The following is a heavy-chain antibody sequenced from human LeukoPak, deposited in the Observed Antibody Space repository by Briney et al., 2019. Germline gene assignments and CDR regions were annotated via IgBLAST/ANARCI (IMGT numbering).Heavy chain of an antibody. CDR1: GYTFINYG. Sequence: ASVKVFCKTSGYTFINYGITWARQAPGQGLEWMGWVSAYGDNTNYVQKIQGRVTMTTDTSTSTAYMELRSLRSDDTAVYYCARDCIGCHGFDYWGQGTLVTVSS. CDR3: ARDCIGCHGFDY. D-gene: IGHD2-15*01. J-gene: IGHJ4*02. CDR2: VSAYGDNT. V-gene: IGHV1-18*01.